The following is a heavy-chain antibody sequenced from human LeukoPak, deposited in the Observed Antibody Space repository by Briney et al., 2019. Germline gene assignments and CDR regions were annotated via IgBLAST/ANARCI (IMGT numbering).Heavy chain of an antibody. CDR2: IHSSGST. CDR3: ATKPNGDYYFDY. Sequence: PSETLSLTCTVSGGSISSWDYYWRWIRQPPGKGLEWIGYIHSSGSTYYNPSLKNRVTISVDTSKNQFSLRLGSVTAADTAVYYCATKPNGDYYFDYWGQGTLVTVSS. J-gene: IGHJ4*02. D-gene: IGHD4-17*01. CDR1: GGSISSWDYY. V-gene: IGHV4-30-4*01.